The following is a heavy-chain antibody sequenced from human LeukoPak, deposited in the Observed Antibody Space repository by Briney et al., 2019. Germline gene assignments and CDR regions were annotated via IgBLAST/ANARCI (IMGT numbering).Heavy chain of an antibody. Sequence: PGGSLRLSCVASGFTFSNYGMHWVRQAPGKGLEWVAFIRYDGSSKYYADSVKGRFTISRDNSKNTLYLQMNSLRAEDTAVYYCAKGKCSSTSCYLSYYFDYWGQGTLVTVSS. V-gene: IGHV3-30*02. J-gene: IGHJ4*02. CDR3: AKGKCSSTSCYLSYYFDY. D-gene: IGHD2-2*01. CDR2: IRYDGSSK. CDR1: GFTFSNYG.